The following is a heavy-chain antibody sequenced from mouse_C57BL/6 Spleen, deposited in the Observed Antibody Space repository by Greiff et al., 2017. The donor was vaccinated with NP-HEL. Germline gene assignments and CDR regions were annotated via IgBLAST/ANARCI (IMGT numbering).Heavy chain of an antibody. J-gene: IGHJ2*01. Sequence: QVHVKQPGAELVRPGSSVKLSCKASGYTFTSYWMHWVKQRPIQGLEWIGNIDPSDSETHYNQKFKDKATLTVDKSSSTAYMQLSSLTSEDSAVYYCARKEAGWDDFDYWGQGTTLTVSS. CDR2: IDPSDSET. D-gene: IGHD4-1*01. CDR3: ARKEAGWDDFDY. V-gene: IGHV1-52*01. CDR1: GYTFTSYW.